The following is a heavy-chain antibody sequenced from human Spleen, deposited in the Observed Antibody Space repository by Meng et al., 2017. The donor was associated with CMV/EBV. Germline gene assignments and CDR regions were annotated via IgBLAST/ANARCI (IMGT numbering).Heavy chain of an antibody. Sequence: GESLKISCTASGFTLGDYAMSWVRQAPGKGLEWVGFIRSKAYGGTTEYAASVKGRFTISRDDSKSIAYLQMNSLKTEDTAVYYCTRDRQQLVGKHYYYYGMDVWGQGTTVTVSS. CDR2: IRSKAYGGTT. CDR3: TRDRQQLVGKHYYYYGMDV. V-gene: IGHV3-49*04. J-gene: IGHJ6*02. CDR1: GFTLGDYA. D-gene: IGHD6-13*01.